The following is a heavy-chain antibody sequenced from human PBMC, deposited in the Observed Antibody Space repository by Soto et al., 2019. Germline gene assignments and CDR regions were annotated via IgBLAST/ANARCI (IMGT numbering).Heavy chain of an antibody. CDR2: INHSGGT. J-gene: IGHJ5*02. Sequence: SETLSLTCAVYGGSFSGHYWSWIRQPPGKGLEWIGEINHSGGTSYNPSLKSRVTISVDTSKSQFSLKLTSVTAADRAVYYCARGPTLMVYARRVGNWFDPWGQGTLVTVSS. CDR3: ARGPTLMVYARRVGNWFDP. D-gene: IGHD2-8*01. V-gene: IGHV4-34*01. CDR1: GGSFSGHY.